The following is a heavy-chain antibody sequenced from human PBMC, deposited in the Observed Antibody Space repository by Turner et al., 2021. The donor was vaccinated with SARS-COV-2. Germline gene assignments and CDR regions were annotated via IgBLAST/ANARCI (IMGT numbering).Heavy chain of an antibody. J-gene: IGHJ5*02. D-gene: IGHD6-13*01. CDR1: GFTVSSNY. CDR2: IYSGGST. CDR3: AREAAAGNFHGWFDP. Sequence: EEQLLESGGGLVQPGGSQRLSCAASGFTVSSNYMSWVRQAPGKGLEWVSVIYSGGSTYYADSVKGRFTISRDNSKNTLYLQMNSLRVEDTAVYSCAREAAAGNFHGWFDPWGQGTLVTVSS. V-gene: IGHV3-66*01.